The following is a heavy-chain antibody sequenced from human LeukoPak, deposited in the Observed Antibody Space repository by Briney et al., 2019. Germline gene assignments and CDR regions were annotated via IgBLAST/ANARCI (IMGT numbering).Heavy chain of an antibody. CDR2: ISVYNGNT. CDR3: ARQVGVDAFDI. V-gene: IGHV1-18*01. J-gene: IGHJ3*02. D-gene: IGHD1-26*01. CDR1: GYTFASYS. Sequence: ASVKVSCKASGYTFASYSISWVRQAPGQGLEWMGWISVYNGNTNYVQKLQGRVTMTTDTSTSTAYMELSSLRSEDTAVYYCARQVGVDAFDIWGQGTMVTVSS.